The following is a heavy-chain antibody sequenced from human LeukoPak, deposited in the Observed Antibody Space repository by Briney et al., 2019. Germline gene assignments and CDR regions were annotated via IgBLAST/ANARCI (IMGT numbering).Heavy chain of an antibody. V-gene: IGHV4-39*01. D-gene: IGHD1-26*01. Sequence: PSETLSLTCTVPGGSISISTYYWGWIRQLPGKGLEWIGSIYYSGSTSYNPSLKSRVTMSVDTSKNQFSLKLDSVTAADTAVYYCARNASDSGTSYFDYWGQGTLVTVSS. CDR1: GGSISISTYY. CDR3: ARNASDSGTSYFDY. CDR2: IYYSGST. J-gene: IGHJ4*02.